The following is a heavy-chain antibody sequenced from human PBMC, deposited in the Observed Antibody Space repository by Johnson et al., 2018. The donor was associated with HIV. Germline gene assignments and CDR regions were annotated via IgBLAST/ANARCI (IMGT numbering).Heavy chain of an antibody. J-gene: IGHJ3*02. Sequence: QMQLVESGGGVVQPETSMRLSCAAFGLNFSDSSMHWVRQAPGKGLEWVSVIYSGGSTYYADSVKGRFTISRDNSKNTLYLQMNSLRAEDTAVYYCAKGVVYGGEDAFDIWGQGTMVTVSS. CDR2: IYSGGST. D-gene: IGHD4-23*01. CDR3: AKGVVYGGEDAFDI. CDR1: GLNFSDSS. V-gene: IGHV3-NL1*01.